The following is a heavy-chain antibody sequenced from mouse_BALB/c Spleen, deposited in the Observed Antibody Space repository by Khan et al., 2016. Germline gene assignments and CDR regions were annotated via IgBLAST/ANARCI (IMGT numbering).Heavy chain of an antibody. V-gene: IGHV3-2*02. D-gene: IGHD1-1*01. CDR3: ARSDYGDKDAMDY. CDR1: GYSITSDYA. J-gene: IGHJ4*01. Sequence: EVQLPESGPGLVKPSQSLSLTCTVTGYSITSDYAWNWIRQFPGNRLEWMGYISYSGSTSYNPSLKSRISITRDTSKNQFFLQLNSVTSEDTATYYCARSDYGDKDAMDYWGQGTSVTVSS. CDR2: ISYSGST.